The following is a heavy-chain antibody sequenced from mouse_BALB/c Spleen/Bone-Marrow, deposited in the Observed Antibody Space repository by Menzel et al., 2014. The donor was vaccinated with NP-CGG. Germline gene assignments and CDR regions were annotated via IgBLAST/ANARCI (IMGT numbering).Heavy chain of an antibody. J-gene: IGHJ2*01. V-gene: IGHV5-6-3*01. CDR1: GFTFSSYG. CDR3: ARDSNDY. Sequence: EVQLQESGGGLVQPGGSLKLSCAASGFTFSSYGMPWVRQTPDKRLELVATINSNGGSTYYPDSVKGRFTISRDNAKNTLYLQMSSLKSEDTAMYYCARDSNDYWGQGTTLTVSS. CDR2: INSNGGST.